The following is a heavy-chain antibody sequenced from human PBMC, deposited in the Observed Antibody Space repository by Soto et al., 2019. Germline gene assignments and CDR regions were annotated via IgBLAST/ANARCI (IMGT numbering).Heavy chain of an antibody. CDR3: ATEMATPTAI. D-gene: IGHD5-12*01. Sequence: SETLSLTCAVYGGSFSGYYWSWIRQPPGKGLEWIGEINHSGSTNYNPSLKSRVTISVDTSKNQFSLKLSSVTAADTAVYYCATEMATPTAIWGQGAMVTVSS. CDR2: INHSGST. CDR1: GGSFSGYY. J-gene: IGHJ3*02. V-gene: IGHV4-34*01.